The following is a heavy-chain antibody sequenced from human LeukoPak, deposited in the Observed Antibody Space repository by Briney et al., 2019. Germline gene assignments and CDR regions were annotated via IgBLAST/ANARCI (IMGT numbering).Heavy chain of an antibody. CDR2: ISGSGTGT. CDR3: AKEGGTGTRFDY. Sequence: PGXSLRLSCAASGFTFSSSAMSWVRQAPGKGLYWVSAISGSGTGTYYADSVKGRFTISRDNSKNTLYPQMNSLRAEDTAVYYCAKEGGTGTRFDYWGQGTLVTVSS. V-gene: IGHV3-23*01. CDR1: GFTFSSSA. J-gene: IGHJ4*02. D-gene: IGHD1-7*01.